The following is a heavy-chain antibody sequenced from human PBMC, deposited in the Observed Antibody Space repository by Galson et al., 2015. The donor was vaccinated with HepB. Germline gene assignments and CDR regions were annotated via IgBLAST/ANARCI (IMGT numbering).Heavy chain of an antibody. Sequence: SLRLSCAASGFTFSSYAMSWVRQAPGRGLEWVSAISGSGGSTYYADSVKGRFTISRDNSKNTLYLQMNSLRAEDTAVYYCAKVFVAAGTASFDYWCQGTLVTVSS. CDR3: AKVFVAAGTASFDY. CDR2: ISGSGGST. J-gene: IGHJ4*02. V-gene: IGHV3-23*01. D-gene: IGHD6-13*01. CDR1: GFTFSSYA.